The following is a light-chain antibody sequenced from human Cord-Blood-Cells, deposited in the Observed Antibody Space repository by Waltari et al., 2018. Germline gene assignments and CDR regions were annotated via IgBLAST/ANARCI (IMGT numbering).Light chain of an antibody. J-gene: IGLJ1*01. CDR3: CSYAGSSTF. Sequence: QSALTQPASVSGSPGQSITISCPGTSSQVGSYNLVSWYQQHPGKAPKLMIYEGSKRPSGVSNRFSGSKSGNTASLTISGLQAEDEADYYCCSYAGSSTFFGTGTKVTVL. V-gene: IGLV2-23*03. CDR2: EGS. CDR1: SSQVGSYNL.